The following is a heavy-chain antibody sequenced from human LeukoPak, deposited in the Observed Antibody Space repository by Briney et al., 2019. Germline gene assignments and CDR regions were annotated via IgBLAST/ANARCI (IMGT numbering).Heavy chain of an antibody. D-gene: IGHD4-17*01. J-gene: IGHJ4*02. Sequence: PGGSLRLSCAASGFTFSRYWMSWVRQAPGKGLEWVANIKQDGGAKYYVDSVKGRFTISRDNAKNSLYLQMDSLRAEDTAMYYCARLTTVTTFDSWGQGTLVTVSS. CDR1: GFTFSRYW. V-gene: IGHV3-7*01. CDR3: ARLTTVTTFDS. CDR2: IKQDGGAK.